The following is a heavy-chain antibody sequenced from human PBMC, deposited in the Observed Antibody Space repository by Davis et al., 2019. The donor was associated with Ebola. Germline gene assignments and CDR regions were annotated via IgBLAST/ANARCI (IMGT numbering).Heavy chain of an antibody. CDR3: AKGVSYYYYMDV. CDR1: RFTFSSYS. V-gene: IGHV3-21*04. J-gene: IGHJ6*03. Sequence: GGSLRLSCAASRFTFSSYSMNWVRQAPGKGLEWVSSISSSGSTIYYADSVKGRFTISRDNAKNSLYLQMNSLRAEDTAVYYCAKGVSYYYYMDVWGKGTTVTVSS. D-gene: IGHD6-13*01. CDR2: ISSSGSTI.